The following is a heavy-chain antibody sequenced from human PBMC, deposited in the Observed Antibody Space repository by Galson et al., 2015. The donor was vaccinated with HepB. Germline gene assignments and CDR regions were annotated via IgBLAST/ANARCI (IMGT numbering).Heavy chain of an antibody. D-gene: IGHD3-22*01. CDR2: ISAYNGNT. V-gene: IGHV1-18*01. CDR3: ARERYYDSSGYHPESFYYYYYGMDV. Sequence: SVKVSCKASGYTFTSYGISWVRQAPGQGLEWMGWISAYNGNTNYAQKLQGRVTMTTDTSTSTAYMELRSLRSDDTAVYYCARERYYDSSGYHPESFYYYYYGMDVWGQGTTVTVSS. J-gene: IGHJ6*02. CDR1: GYTFTSYG.